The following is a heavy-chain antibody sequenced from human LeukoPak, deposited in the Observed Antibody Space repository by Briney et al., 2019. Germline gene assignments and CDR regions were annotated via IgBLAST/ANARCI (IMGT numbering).Heavy chain of an antibody. J-gene: IGHJ4*02. Sequence: GGSLRLSCAASGFTFNTYWMTWVRQAPGKGLEWVANIKQDESEKNYVGSVKGRFTISRDNSKNTLYLQMNSLRAEDTAVYYCARGGYDILTGSDYWGQGTLVTVSS. CDR1: GFTFNTYW. D-gene: IGHD3-9*01. V-gene: IGHV3-7*01. CDR3: ARGGYDILTGSDY. CDR2: IKQDESEK.